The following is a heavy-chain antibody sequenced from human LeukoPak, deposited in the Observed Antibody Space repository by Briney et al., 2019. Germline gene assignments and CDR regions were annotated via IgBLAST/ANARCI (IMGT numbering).Heavy chain of an antibody. D-gene: IGHD3-10*01. CDR1: GGSISSYY. V-gene: IGHV4-4*09. Sequence: PSETLSLTCTVSGGSISSYYWSWIRQPPGKGLEWIGYIYTSGSTNYNPSLKSRVTISVDTSKNQFSLKLSSATAADTAVYYCARHLPGFRSAGWGSFDYWGQGTLVTVSS. CDR3: ARHLPGFRSAGWGSFDY. J-gene: IGHJ4*02. CDR2: IYTSGST.